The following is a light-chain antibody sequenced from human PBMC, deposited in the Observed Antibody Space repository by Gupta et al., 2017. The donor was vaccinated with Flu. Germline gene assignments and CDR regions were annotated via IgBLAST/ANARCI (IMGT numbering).Light chain of an antibody. V-gene: IGKV1-8*01. CDR3: QQYYSHPWT. CDR2: AAS. CDR1: QAISSY. J-gene: IGKJ1*01. Sequence: ALRSIQSPSSLSASTGDRVTITCRATQAISSYLAWYQQKPGRAPKLLIYAASTLQSGVPSRFSGSGSGTAFTLTISCLQSADFATYFCQQYYSHPWTFGQGTKVDI.